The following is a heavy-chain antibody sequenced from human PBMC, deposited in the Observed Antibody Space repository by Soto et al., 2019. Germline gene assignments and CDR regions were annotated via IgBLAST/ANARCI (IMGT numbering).Heavy chain of an antibody. CDR1: GVSFSGYY. V-gene: IGHV4-34*01. J-gene: IGHJ4*02. Sequence: SETLSLTCAVYGVSFSGYYWSWIRQPPGKGLEWIGEINHSGSTNYNPSLKSRVTISVDTSKNQFSLKLSSVTAADTAVYYCAKLKRITIFGVVHKYFDYWGQGTLVTVSS. CDR2: INHSGST. CDR3: AKLKRITIFGVVHKYFDY. D-gene: IGHD3-3*01.